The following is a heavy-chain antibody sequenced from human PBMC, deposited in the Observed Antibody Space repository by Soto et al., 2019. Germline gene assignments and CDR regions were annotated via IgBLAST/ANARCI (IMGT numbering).Heavy chain of an antibody. Sequence: QVQLQESGPGLVKPSGTLSLTCAVSGGSISSSNCWSWVRPPPGKGLEWIGEIYHSGSTNYNPSLKSRGTISVAKSNNQFSPKLSFVTAADTAVYYCAGRYSCHDNPSDYWGQATLVTVSS. CDR1: GGSISSSNC. J-gene: IGHJ4*02. CDR2: IYHSGST. D-gene: IGHD5-12*01. CDR3: AGRYSCHDNPSDY. V-gene: IGHV4-4*02.